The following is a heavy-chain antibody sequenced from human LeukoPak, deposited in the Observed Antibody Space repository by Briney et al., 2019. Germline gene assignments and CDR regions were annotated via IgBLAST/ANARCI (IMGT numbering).Heavy chain of an antibody. D-gene: IGHD1-14*01. CDR3: ARHGTISSESYFDY. J-gene: IGHJ4*02. V-gene: IGHV4-59*08. CDR1: GGSVSSYS. CDR2: IHNSGRT. Sequence: SETLSLTCSVSGGSVSSYSWSWIRQSPGKGLEWIGYIHNSGRTNYNPSLKSRVTGFVDTSKSQVSLRLSSVNAADTAVYYCARHGTISSESYFDYWGQGALVTVSS.